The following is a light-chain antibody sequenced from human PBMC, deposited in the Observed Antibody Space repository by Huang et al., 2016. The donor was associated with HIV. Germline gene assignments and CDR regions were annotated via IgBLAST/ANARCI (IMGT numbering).Light chain of an antibody. CDR2: CAS. J-gene: IGKJ2*01. Sequence: STRAAAPRVKSTLSLQASLRVGSRFSWFPHHPGPSPRLLLHCASTRATGRPARFSGSGSGTEFTLTISSLQSEDFAVYYCQQYDNWPYTFGQGTKLEIK. V-gene: IGKV3-15*01. CDR1: LRVGSR. CDR3: QQYDNWPYT.